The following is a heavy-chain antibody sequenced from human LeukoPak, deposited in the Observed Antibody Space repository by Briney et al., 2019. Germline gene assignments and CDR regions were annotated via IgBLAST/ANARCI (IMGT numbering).Heavy chain of an antibody. CDR1: GGSNSSSSYY. CDR2: IYYGGST. Sequence: PSETLSLTCTVSGGSNSSSSYYWGWIRQPPGKGLEWIGSIYYGGSTYYNPSLKRRVTISVDTSKNQFSLKLSSVTAADTALYYCARQGIPYDFWNGYYSYWGQGTLVTVSS. CDR3: ARQGIPYDFWNGYYSY. J-gene: IGHJ4*02. V-gene: IGHV4-39*01. D-gene: IGHD3-3*01.